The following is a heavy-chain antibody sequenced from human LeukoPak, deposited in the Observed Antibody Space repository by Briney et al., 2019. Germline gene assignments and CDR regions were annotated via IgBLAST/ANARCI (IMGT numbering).Heavy chain of an antibody. V-gene: IGHV1-18*01. CDR1: GYTFSSYG. D-gene: IGHD6-19*01. CDR2: ISAYNGNT. J-gene: IGHJ4*02. CDR3: ARASGIAVAGISDADY. Sequence: VASVKVSCKASGYTFSSYGITWVRQAPGQGLQWMGWISAYNGNTYLVQKLQDRVTMTTEPSTSTAYMELRSLKSDDTAVYYCARASGIAVAGISDADYWGQGTLVTVSS.